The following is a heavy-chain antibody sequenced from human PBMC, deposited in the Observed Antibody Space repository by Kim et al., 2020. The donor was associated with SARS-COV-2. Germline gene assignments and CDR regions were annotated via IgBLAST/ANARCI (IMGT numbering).Heavy chain of an antibody. J-gene: IGHJ4*02. CDR3: ARAYSSSSKYYFDY. V-gene: IGHV1-2*02. Sequence: ARNLQGRVTMTGDTSISTAYMELSRLRSDDTAVYYCARAYSSSSKYYFDYWGQGTLVTVSS. D-gene: IGHD6-6*01.